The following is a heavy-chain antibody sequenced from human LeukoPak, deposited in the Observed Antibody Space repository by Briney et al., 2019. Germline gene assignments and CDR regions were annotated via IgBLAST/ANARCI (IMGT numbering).Heavy chain of an antibody. V-gene: IGHV3-33*01. Sequence: TGGSLRLSCAASGFTFSSYGMHWVRQAPGKGLEWVAVIWYDASNRYYADSVKGRFTISRDNSKNTLYPQMNSLRAEDTAVYFCARDLAAAATWFDPWGQGTLVTVSS. CDR3: ARDLAAAATWFDP. CDR2: IWYDASNR. J-gene: IGHJ5*02. CDR1: GFTFSSYG. D-gene: IGHD6-13*01.